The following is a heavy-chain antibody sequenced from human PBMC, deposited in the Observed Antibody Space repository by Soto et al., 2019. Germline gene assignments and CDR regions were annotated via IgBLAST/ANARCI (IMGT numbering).Heavy chain of an antibody. CDR1: GFTFSSYW. CDR2: INSDGSST. CDR3: AGGDYDYIWGSYRDAFDI. Sequence: GGSLRLSCAASGFTFSSYWMHWVRQAPGKGLVWVSRINSDGSSTSYADSVKGRFTISRDNAKNTLYLQMNSLRAEDTAVYYCAGGDYDYIWGSYRDAFDIWGQGTMVTVSS. D-gene: IGHD3-16*02. J-gene: IGHJ3*02. V-gene: IGHV3-74*01.